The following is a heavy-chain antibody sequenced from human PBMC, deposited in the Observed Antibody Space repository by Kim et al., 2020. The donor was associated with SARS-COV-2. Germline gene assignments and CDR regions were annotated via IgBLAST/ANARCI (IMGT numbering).Heavy chain of an antibody. V-gene: IGHV4-31*03. CDR2: IYYSGST. CDR1: GGSISSGGYY. J-gene: IGHJ6*02. Sequence: SETLSLTCTVSGGSISSGGYYWNWISQHPGKGLEWIGYIYYSGSTYYNPSLKSRVTISVDTSKNQFSLKLSSVTAADTAVYYCARGPSVLSRTNYGMDVWGQGTTVTVSS. D-gene: IGHD3-16*01. CDR3: ARGPSVLSRTNYGMDV.